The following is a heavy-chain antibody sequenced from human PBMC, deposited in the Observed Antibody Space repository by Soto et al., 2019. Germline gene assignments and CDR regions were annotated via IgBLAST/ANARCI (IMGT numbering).Heavy chain of an antibody. J-gene: IGHJ6*02. D-gene: IGHD3-3*01. V-gene: IGHV1-18*04. CDR2: ISAYNGNT. CDR3: AIYFVIFGVVTGSPKNYYGLAV. CDR1: GYTFTSYG. Sequence: ASVKVSCKASGYTFTSYGISWVRQAPGQGLEWMGWISAYNGNTNYAQKLQGRVTMTTDTSTSTAYMELRSLRSDDTAVYYCAIYFVIFGVVTGSPKNYYGLAVWGQGTTVTVSS.